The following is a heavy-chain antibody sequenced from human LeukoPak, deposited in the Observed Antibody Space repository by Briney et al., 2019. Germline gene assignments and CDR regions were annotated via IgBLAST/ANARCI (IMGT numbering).Heavy chain of an antibody. V-gene: IGHV3-74*01. J-gene: IGHJ3*02. D-gene: IGHD3-9*01. CDR2: INSEGTTT. Sequence: GGSLRLSCAASGFTFRSYWMHWVRQAPGKGLVWVSRINSEGTTTNYADSVKGRFSISRLNAKETLYLQMNSLRVEDTAVYYCAGGTDDIDIWGQGTLVTVSS. CDR1: GFTFRSYW. CDR3: AGGTDDIDI.